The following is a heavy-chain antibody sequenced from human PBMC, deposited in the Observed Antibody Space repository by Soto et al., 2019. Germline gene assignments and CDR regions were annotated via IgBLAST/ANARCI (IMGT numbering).Heavy chain of an antibody. CDR2: ISGSGGST. CDR3: AKPASGRYSWYYYGMDV. J-gene: IGHJ6*02. CDR1: GFTFSSYA. Sequence: GGSLRLSCAASGFTFSSYAMSWVRQAPGKGLEWVSAISGSGGSTYYANSVKGRFTISRDNSKNTLYLQMNSLRAEDTAVYYCAKPASGRYSWYYYGMDVWGQGTTVNVSS. D-gene: IGHD1-26*01. V-gene: IGHV3-23*01.